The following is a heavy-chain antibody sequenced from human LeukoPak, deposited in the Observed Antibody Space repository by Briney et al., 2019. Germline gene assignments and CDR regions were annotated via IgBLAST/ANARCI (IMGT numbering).Heavy chain of an antibody. CDR2: VNPSGGST. CDR3: ARGLPATGFDY. Sequence: ASVKVSCKASGYTFTSYYMYWVRQAPGQGLEWMGIVNPSGGSTSYAQKFQGRVTMTRDTSTSTVYMELSSLRSEDTAVYYCARGLPATGFDYWGQGTLVTVSS. D-gene: IGHD2-2*01. J-gene: IGHJ4*02. V-gene: IGHV1-46*01. CDR1: GYTFTSYY.